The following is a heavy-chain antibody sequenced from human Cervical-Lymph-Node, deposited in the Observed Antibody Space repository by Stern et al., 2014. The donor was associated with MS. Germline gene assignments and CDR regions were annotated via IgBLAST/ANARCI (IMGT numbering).Heavy chain of an antibody. D-gene: IGHD2-2*01. CDR1: GYRFSNYW. Sequence: VQLVESGAEVKKPGESLKISCKGSGYRFSNYWIVWVRQMPGKGLEWMGSVDPSDSAINYSPSFQGPVTISDVNATSTTSRQWRSLKASDTAMYYCARLYCSSTSCYSKIDYWGQGTLVTVSS. CDR3: ARLYCSSTSCYSKIDY. V-gene: IGHV5-51*03. CDR2: VDPSDSAI. J-gene: IGHJ4*02.